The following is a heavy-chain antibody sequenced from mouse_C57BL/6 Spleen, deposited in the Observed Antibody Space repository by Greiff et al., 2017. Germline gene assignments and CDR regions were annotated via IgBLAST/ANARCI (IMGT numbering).Heavy chain of an antibody. CDR3: ARYPFAY. CDR1: GYTFTSYW. CDR2: IDPSDSYT. J-gene: IGHJ3*01. V-gene: IGHV1-69*01. Sequence: QVQLQQPGAELVMPGASVKLSCKASGYTFTSYWMHWVKQRPGQGLEWIGEIDPSDSYTNYNQKFKGKSTLTVDKSSSTAYMHLSSLTSEDSAVYYCARYPFAYWGQGTLVTVSA.